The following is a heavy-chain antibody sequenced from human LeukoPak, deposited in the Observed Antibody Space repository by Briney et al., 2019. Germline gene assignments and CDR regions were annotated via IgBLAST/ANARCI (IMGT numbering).Heavy chain of an antibody. D-gene: IGHD6-13*01. CDR1: GFTFSSYW. V-gene: IGHV3-7*01. CDR2: IKDDGSGE. J-gene: IGHJ4*02. Sequence: GGSLRLSCAASGFTFSSYWMSWVRQAPGKGLEWVANIKDDGSGEYYVDSLKGRFTISRGNAKNSLYLQMNSLRAEDTAVYYCARVGYSSSWSPSDYWGQGALVTVSS. CDR3: ARVGYSSSWSPSDY.